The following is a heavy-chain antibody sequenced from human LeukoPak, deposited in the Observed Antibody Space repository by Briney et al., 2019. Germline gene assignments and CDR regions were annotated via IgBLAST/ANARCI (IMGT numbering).Heavy chain of an antibody. D-gene: IGHD6-19*01. V-gene: IGHV4-34*01. CDR2: INHSGST. Sequence: SETLSLTCAVYGGSFSGYYWSWIRQPPGKGLEWIGEINHSGSTNYNPSLKSRVTISVDTSKNQFSLKLSSVTAADTAVYYCARGRGSGWYYHYWGQGTLVTVPS. CDR1: GGSFSGYY. CDR3: ARGRGSGWYYHY. J-gene: IGHJ4*02.